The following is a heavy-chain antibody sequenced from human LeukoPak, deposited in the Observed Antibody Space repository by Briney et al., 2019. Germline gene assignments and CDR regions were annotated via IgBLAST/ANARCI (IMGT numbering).Heavy chain of an antibody. J-gene: IGHJ4*02. CDR2: IYYSGST. D-gene: IGHD4-17*01. CDR1: GGSISSYY. Sequence: PSETLSLTCTVSGGSISSYYWSWIRQPPGKGLEWIGYIYYSGSTNYSPSLKSRVTISVDTSKNQFSLKLSSVTAADTAVYYCVRVTSRPGAYGDHFDYWGQGTLVTVSS. CDR3: VRVTSRPGAYGDHFDY. V-gene: IGHV4-59*01.